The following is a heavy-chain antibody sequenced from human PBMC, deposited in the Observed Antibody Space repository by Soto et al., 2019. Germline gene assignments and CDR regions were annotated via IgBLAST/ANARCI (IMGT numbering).Heavy chain of an antibody. J-gene: IGHJ4*02. V-gene: IGHV3-23*01. CDR1: GFTFSSYA. Sequence: EVQLLESGGGLVQPGGSLRLSCAASGFTFSSYAMSWVRQAPGKGLEWVSAISGSGGSTYYADSVKGRFTISRDNSKNTLYRQMNSLRAEDTAVYYCAKGRGQGFGELFRLDYWGQGTLVTVSS. CDR2: ISGSGGST. D-gene: IGHD3-10*01. CDR3: AKGRGQGFGELFRLDY.